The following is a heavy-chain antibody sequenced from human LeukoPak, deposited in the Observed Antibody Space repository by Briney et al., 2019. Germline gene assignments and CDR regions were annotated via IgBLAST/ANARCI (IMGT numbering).Heavy chain of an antibody. Sequence: GGSLRLSCAASGFTFRRYWMSWARQASGKGLEWVANIKQDGSEKYYVDSVKGRFTISRDNAKNPLYLQMNSLRAEDTAVYYCVGLGENYWGQGTLVTVSS. CDR1: GFTFRRYW. D-gene: IGHD3-16*01. CDR2: IKQDGSEK. J-gene: IGHJ4*02. V-gene: IGHV3-7*02. CDR3: VGLGENY.